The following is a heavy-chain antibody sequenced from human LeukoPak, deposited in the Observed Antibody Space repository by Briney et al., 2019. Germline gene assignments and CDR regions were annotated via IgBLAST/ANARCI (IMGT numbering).Heavy chain of an antibody. D-gene: IGHD3-3*01. CDR3: ARAKYYDFWSGYYTTSPFDY. J-gene: IGHJ4*02. V-gene: IGHV1-69*13. Sequence: ASVKVSCKASGGTFSSYAISWVRQAPGQGLEWMGGIIPIFGTANYAQKFQGRVTITADESTSTAYMELSSLRSDDTAVYYCARAKYYDFWSGYYTTSPFDYWGQGTLVTVSS. CDR2: IIPIFGTA. CDR1: GGTFSSYA.